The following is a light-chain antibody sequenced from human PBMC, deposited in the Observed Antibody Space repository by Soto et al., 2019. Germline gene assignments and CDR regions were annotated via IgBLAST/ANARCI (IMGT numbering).Light chain of an antibody. CDR2: WAS. V-gene: IGKV4-1*01. CDR1: QSVLYTSNNKNY. J-gene: IGKJ1*01. CDR3: QQYYTTPRT. Sequence: DIVMTQSPDSLAVSLGERATINCKSSQSVLYTSNNKNYLAWYQQKPGQPTKVLIYWASTRESGVPDRFSGSGSGTDITLTISSLQAEDVAVYSCQQYYTTPRTFGQGTKVEIK.